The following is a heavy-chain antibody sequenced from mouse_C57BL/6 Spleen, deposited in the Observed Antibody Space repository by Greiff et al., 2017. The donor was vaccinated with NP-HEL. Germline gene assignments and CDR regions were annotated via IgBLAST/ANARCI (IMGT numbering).Heavy chain of an antibody. V-gene: IGHV1-26*01. CDR2: INPNNGGT. J-gene: IGHJ2*01. CDR1: GYTFTDYY. CDR3: ARYGYDYDGSFDY. Sequence: VQLQQSGPELVKPGASVKISCKASGYTFTDYYMNWVKQSHGKSLEWIGDINPNNGGTSYNQKFKGKATLTVDKSSSTAYMELRSLTSEDSAVYYCARYGYDYDGSFDYWGQGTTLTVSS. D-gene: IGHD2-4*01.